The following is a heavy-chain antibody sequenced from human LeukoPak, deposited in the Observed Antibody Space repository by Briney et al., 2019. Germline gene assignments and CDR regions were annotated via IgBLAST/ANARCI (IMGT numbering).Heavy chain of an antibody. V-gene: IGHV4-59*01. CDR1: GGSIGSYY. CDR3: AREVTATAPFGY. J-gene: IGHJ4*02. CDR2: IHYSGST. D-gene: IGHD6-13*01. Sequence: SETLSLTCTVSGGSIGSYYWSWIRQPPGKGLEWIGYIHYSGSTSYNPSLKSRVTISVDTSEKHFSLKLNSVTAADTAVYYCAREVTATAPFGYWGQGTLVTVSS.